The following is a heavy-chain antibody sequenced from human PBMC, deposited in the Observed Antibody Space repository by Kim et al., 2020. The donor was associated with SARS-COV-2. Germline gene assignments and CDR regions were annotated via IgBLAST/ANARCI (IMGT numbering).Heavy chain of an antibody. CDR3: ASFSGIVVVPAAIRGYYYYGMDV. V-gene: IGHV1-69*13. Sequence: SVKVSCKASGGTFSSYAISWVRQAPGQGLEWMGGIIPIFGTANYAQKFQGRVTITADESTSTAYMELSSLRSEDTAVYYCASFSGIVVVPAAIRGYYYYGMDVWGQGTTVTVSS. CDR2: IIPIFGTA. J-gene: IGHJ6*02. CDR1: GGTFSSYA. D-gene: IGHD2-2*01.